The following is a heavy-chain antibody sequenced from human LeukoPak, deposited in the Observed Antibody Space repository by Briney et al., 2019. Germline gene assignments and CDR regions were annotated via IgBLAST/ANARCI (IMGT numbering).Heavy chain of an antibody. J-gene: IGHJ3*02. CDR2: INSDGSST. D-gene: IGHD2-2*01. V-gene: IGHV3-74*01. CDR3: ARVSVVVPDGGQQLGAFDI. CDR1: GFTFSSYW. Sequence: GGSLRLSCAASGFTFSSYWVHWVRQAPGKGLVWVSRINSDGSSTSYADSVKGRFTISRDNAKNTLYLQMNSLRAEDTAVYYCARVSVVVPDGGQQLGAFDIWGQGTMVTVSS.